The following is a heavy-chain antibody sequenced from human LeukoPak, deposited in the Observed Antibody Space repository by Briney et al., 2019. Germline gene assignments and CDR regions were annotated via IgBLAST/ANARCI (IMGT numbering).Heavy chain of an antibody. J-gene: IGHJ4*02. CDR2: ISGSGGST. CDR1: GFTFSSYA. Sequence: GGSLRLSCAASGFTFSSYAMSWVRQAPGRGLEWVSAISGSGGSTYYADSVKGRFTISRDNSKNTLYLQMNSLRAEDTAVYYCAKGAYSSSWYIHFDYWGQGTLVTVSS. D-gene: IGHD6-13*01. V-gene: IGHV3-23*01. CDR3: AKGAYSSSWYIHFDY.